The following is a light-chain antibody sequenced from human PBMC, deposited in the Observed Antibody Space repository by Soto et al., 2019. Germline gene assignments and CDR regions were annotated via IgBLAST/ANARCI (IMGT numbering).Light chain of an antibody. CDR2: DVN. J-gene: IGLJ1*01. Sequence: QSALTQPSSVSGSPGQSITISCIGTRSDVGTYQYVSWYQQYPGQAPKLIIFDVNNRPAGISDRFSGSKSGNTASLTISGLQAEDEADYYCCSFTTTTTYVFGTGTKLTVL. CDR1: RSDVGTYQY. CDR3: CSFTTTTTYV. V-gene: IGLV2-14*01.